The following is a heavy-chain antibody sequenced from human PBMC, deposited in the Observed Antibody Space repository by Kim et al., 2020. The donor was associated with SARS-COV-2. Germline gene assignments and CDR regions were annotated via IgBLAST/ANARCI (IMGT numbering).Heavy chain of an antibody. CDR2: IAGSGNDI. CDR1: GFTFSTNT. CDR3: AKRRSGNYYRNGMDV. Sequence: SLCSACAASGFTFSTNTMSWVRQAPGKGLEWVSDIAGSGNDIYYGDTVKGRFTVSRDNFKNTLYLQMESLRADDTAVYYCAKRRSGNYYRNGMDVWGQGTKVTV. J-gene: IGHJ6*02. D-gene: IGHD3-10*01. V-gene: IGHV3-23*01.